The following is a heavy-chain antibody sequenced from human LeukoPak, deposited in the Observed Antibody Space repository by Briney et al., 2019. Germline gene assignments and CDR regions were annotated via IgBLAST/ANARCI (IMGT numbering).Heavy chain of an antibody. CDR1: GYTFTGYY. Sequence: ASVTVSCKASGYTFTGYYMHWVRQAPGQGLEWMGWINPNSGGANYAQKFQGRVTMTRDTSISTAYMELSRLRSDDTAVYYCASWGGGDWRRAFDYWGQGTLVTVSS. CDR3: ASWGGGDWRRAFDY. CDR2: INPNSGGA. J-gene: IGHJ4*02. V-gene: IGHV1-2*02. D-gene: IGHD2-21*02.